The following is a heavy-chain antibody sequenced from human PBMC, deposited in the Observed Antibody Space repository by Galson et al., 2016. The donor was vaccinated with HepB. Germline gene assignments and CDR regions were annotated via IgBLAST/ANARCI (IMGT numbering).Heavy chain of an antibody. CDR2: INWSGEIT. Sequence: SLRLSCAASGFTFDDFGMSWVRQAPGKGLEWVSGINWSGEITRYADYVKGRFTISRENTRNSLSLQMNSLRAEDTVLYHCVRVRSVGLQDAFDIWGLGTMVTVSS. D-gene: IGHD5-24*01. CDR1: GFTFDDFG. CDR3: VRVRSVGLQDAFDI. J-gene: IGHJ3*02. V-gene: IGHV3-20*01.